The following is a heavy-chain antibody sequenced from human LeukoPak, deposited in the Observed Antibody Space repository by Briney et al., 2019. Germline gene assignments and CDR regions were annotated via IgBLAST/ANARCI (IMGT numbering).Heavy chain of an antibody. CDR2: ISGSGGST. J-gene: IGHJ4*02. Sequence: PGGSLRLSCEASGFTFSSYAMSWVRQAPGKGLEWVSAISGSGGSTYYADSVKGRFTISRDNSKNTLFLQMNSLRAEDTAVYYRAKAFTYYYDTSGYYHFDYWGQGTLVTVSS. V-gene: IGHV3-23*01. D-gene: IGHD3-22*01. CDR1: GFTFSSYA. CDR3: AKAFTYYYDTSGYYHFDY.